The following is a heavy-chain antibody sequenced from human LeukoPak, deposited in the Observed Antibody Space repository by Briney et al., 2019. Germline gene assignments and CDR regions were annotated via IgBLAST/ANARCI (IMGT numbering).Heavy chain of an antibody. CDR1: GGSISSSSYY. CDR3: ARAFGIQYYDFWSGYYSLNWLDP. V-gene: IGHV4-39*07. Sequence: SETLSLTCTVSGGSISSSSYYWGWIRQPPGKGLEWIGSIYYSGSTYYNPSLKSRVTISVDTSKNQFSLKLSSVTAADTAVYYCARAFGIQYYDFWSGYYSLNWLDPWGQGTLVTVSS. J-gene: IGHJ5*02. D-gene: IGHD3-3*01. CDR2: IYYSGST.